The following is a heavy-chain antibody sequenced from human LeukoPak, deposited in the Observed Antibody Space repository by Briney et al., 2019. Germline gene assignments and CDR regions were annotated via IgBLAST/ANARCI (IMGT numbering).Heavy chain of an antibody. Sequence: TRGSLRLSCAASGFTFSSYAMTWVRQAPEKGLEWVSQITGSGGSTYYANSVKGRFTISRDNSKNTLYLQMNSLRAEDTAVYYCAKDIVSSRWYYFDYWGQGTLVTVSS. CDR1: GFTFSSYA. V-gene: IGHV3-23*01. CDR3: AKDIVSSRWYYFDY. CDR2: ITGSGGST. J-gene: IGHJ4*02. D-gene: IGHD6-13*01.